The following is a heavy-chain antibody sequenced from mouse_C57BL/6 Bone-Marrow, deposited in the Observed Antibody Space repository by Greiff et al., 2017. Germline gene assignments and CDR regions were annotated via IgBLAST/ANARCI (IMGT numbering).Heavy chain of an antibody. CDR1: GFTFTDYY. CDR3: ARYDYDGFAY. J-gene: IGHJ3*01. Sequence: EVQVVESGGGLVQPGGSLSLSCAASGFTFTDYYMSWVRQPPGKALEWLGFIRNKANGYTTEYSSSVKGRFTISRANSQSILYLQMNALRAEDSATYYCARYDYDGFAYWGQGTLVTVSA. CDR2: IRNKANGYTT. V-gene: IGHV7-3*01. D-gene: IGHD2-4*01.